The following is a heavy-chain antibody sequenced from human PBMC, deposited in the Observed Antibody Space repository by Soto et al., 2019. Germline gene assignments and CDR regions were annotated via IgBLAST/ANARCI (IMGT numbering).Heavy chain of an antibody. CDR3: ANEGNRVRGPDY. Sequence: PGGSLRLSCAASGFTFSNYVLSWVRQAPGKGLEWVSAISGTGGSTYYADSVKGRFTISRDNSKNTLYVQMNSLRVEDTAVYYWANEGNRVRGPDYWGQGTLVTVSS. D-gene: IGHD3-10*01. J-gene: IGHJ4*02. V-gene: IGHV3-23*01. CDR2: ISGTGGST. CDR1: GFTFSNYV.